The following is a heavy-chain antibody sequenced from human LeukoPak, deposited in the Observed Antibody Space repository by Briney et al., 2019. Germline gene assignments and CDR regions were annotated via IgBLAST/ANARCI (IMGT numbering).Heavy chain of an antibody. CDR3: SKAPTYHYGSGSHSVLDY. CDR1: GLTFTSYG. V-gene: IGHV3-23*01. J-gene: IGHJ4*02. Sequence: PGGSLRLSCAVSGLTFTSYGMSWVRQAPGKGLEWVSSISGGGGSTHYADSVKGRFTISRDNSKNTLYLQMNSLRAEDTAVYYCSKAPTYHYGSGSHSVLDYWGQGTLVTVSS. D-gene: IGHD3-10*01. CDR2: ISGGGGST.